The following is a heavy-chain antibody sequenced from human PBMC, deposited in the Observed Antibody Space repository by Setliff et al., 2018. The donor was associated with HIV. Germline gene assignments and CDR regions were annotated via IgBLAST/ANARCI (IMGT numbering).Heavy chain of an antibody. Sequence: GASVKVSCKASGYSFSGYYLHWVRRAPGQGLEWMGWINPNSGGTNYAQKFQGRVTMTRNTSKSTAYMELSSLRSGDTAVYYCARGADYLGIPSYYYYYMDVWGKGTTVTVSS. CDR1: GYSFSGYY. CDR3: ARGADYLGIPSYYYYYMDV. V-gene: IGHV1-2*02. J-gene: IGHJ6*03. D-gene: IGHD7-27*01. CDR2: INPNSGGT.